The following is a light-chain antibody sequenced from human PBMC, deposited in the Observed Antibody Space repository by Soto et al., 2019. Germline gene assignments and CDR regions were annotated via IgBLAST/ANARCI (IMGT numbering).Light chain of an antibody. CDR2: HAS. J-gene: IGKJ4*01. V-gene: IGKV3-20*01. CDR1: QSVGRDY. Sequence: EIVLTQSPGTLSLSPGESVTLSCRASQSVGRDYLAWFQHKPGQAPRLLVHHASTRATGVPDRFSGSGSGTDFTFTVSRLEPKDFAIYYCHQYASEPLTFGGGTKLEIK. CDR3: HQYASEPLT.